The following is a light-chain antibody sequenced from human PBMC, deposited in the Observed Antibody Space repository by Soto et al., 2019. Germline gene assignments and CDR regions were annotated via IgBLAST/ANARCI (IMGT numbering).Light chain of an antibody. Sequence: DIQMTQSPSTLSASVGDTVTITCRASQSIYTWLAWNQQKPGKVPRLLISKASSLQSGVPSRFSGTGSGTEFTLTISSLQPDDFATYYCQQYDSYWTFGQGTKVEIK. CDR2: KAS. CDR1: QSIYTW. V-gene: IGKV1-5*03. CDR3: QQYDSYWT. J-gene: IGKJ1*01.